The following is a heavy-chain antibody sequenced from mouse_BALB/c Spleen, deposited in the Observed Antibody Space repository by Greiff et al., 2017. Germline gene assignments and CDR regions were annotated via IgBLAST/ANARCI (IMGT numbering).Heavy chain of an antibody. CDR2: ISSGGSYT. CDR3: ARVATVEGDAMDY. CDR1: GFTFSSYA. Sequence: DVQLVESGGGLVKPGGSLKLSCAASGFTFSSYAMSWVRQSPEKRLEWVAEISSGGSYTYYPDTVTGRFTISRDNAKNTLYLEMSSLRSEDTAMYYCARVATVEGDAMDYWGQGTSVTVSS. J-gene: IGHJ4*01. D-gene: IGHD1-1*01. V-gene: IGHV5-9-4*01.